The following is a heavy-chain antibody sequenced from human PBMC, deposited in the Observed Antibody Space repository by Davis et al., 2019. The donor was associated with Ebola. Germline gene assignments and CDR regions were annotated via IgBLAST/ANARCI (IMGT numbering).Heavy chain of an antibody. Sequence: GGPLRLSCAASGFTFSSYWMSWVRKAPGKGLEWVANIKQDGSEKYYADSVKGRFTISRDNSKNTLYLQMNSLRAEDTAVYYCARDRMGVLWEAYFDYWGQGTLVTVSS. V-gene: IGHV3-7*01. J-gene: IGHJ4*02. CDR2: IKQDGSEK. CDR1: GFTFSSYW. D-gene: IGHD1-26*01. CDR3: ARDRMGVLWEAYFDY.